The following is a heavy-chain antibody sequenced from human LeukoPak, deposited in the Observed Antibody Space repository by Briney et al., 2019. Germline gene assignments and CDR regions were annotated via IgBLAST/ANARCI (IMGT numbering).Heavy chain of an antibody. D-gene: IGHD3-10*01. CDR3: ARDLRFGELLSTDY. J-gene: IGHJ4*02. CDR1: GYTFTGYY. Sequence: ASVKVSCKASGYTFTGYYMHWVGQAPGQGVEGMGRINPKRGGTNYAQKFKGRVTMTRDKAISTAYMELSRLRSADTAVYYCARDLRFGELLSTDYWGQGTLVTVSS. CDR2: INPKRGGT. V-gene: IGHV1-2*06.